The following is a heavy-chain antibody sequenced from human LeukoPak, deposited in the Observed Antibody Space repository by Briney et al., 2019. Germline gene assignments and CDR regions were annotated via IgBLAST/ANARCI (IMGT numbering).Heavy chain of an antibody. Sequence: ASETLSLTCTVSGASISSYYWTWIRQPPGKGLEWIVYIYYIGTTNYNPSLKSRVTISVDTSKNQFSLKLSSVIAADTAVYYCARDRGSSWYDYWGQGTLVTVSS. J-gene: IGHJ4*02. CDR3: ARDRGSSWYDY. CDR1: GASISSYY. V-gene: IGHV4-59*01. CDR2: IYYIGTT. D-gene: IGHD6-13*01.